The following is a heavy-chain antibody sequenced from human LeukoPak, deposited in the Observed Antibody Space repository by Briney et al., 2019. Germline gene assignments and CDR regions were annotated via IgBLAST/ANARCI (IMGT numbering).Heavy chain of an antibody. D-gene: IGHD3-22*01. CDR1: GGSISSSNW. CDR2: IYHSGST. Sequence: SGTLSLTCAVSGGSISSSNWWSWVRQPPGKGLEWIGEIYHSGSTNYNPSLKSRVTISVDKSKNQFSLKLSSVTAADTAVYYCARSAMVHTYYYDSSGYGNWFDPWGQGTLVTVSS. V-gene: IGHV4-4*02. CDR3: ARSAMVHTYYYDSSGYGNWFDP. J-gene: IGHJ5*02.